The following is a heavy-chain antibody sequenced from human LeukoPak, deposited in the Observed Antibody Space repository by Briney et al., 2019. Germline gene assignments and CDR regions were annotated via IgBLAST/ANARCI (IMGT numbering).Heavy chain of an antibody. J-gene: IGHJ4*02. Sequence: GASVKVSCKASGGSFRNYAISWVRQAPGQGLEWMGGIIPIFGMADSAQRFQGRVSITTDESTTTAYMELSRLRSEDTAVYFCARVHSSSFVWLESWGQGTLVTVFS. CDR1: GGSFRNYA. V-gene: IGHV1-69*05. D-gene: IGHD6-6*01. CDR3: ARVHSSSFVWLES. CDR2: IIPIFGMA.